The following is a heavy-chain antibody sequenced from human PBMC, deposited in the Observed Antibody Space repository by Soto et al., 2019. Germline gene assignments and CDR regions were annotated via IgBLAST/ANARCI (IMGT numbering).Heavy chain of an antibody. CDR1: GGSISSGGYY. V-gene: IGHV4-31*02. D-gene: IGHD3-16*01. CDR2: IYYSGST. CDR3: AREGFRRVMSYYGMDV. J-gene: IGHJ6*02. Sequence: SETLSLTCTVSGGSISSGGYYWSWIRQHPGKGLEWIGYIYYSGSTYYNPSLKSRVTISVDTSKNSLYLQMNSLRAEDTAVYYCAREGFRRVMSYYGMDVWGQGTTVTVSS.